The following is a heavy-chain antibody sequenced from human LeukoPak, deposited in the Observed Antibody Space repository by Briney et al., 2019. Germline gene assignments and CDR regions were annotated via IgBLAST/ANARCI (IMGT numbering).Heavy chain of an antibody. J-gene: IGHJ4*02. D-gene: IGHD2-2*01. V-gene: IGHV5-51*01. CDR2: IYPGDSHT. CDR3: AGSYCSSSSCFRGPVY. CDR1: GYSISKYW. Sequence: GEPLKICCNSAGYSISKYWNSCGRQMPREGLEGMGIIYPGDSHTRYGPSFQGQVTLSDDTSISTAYLQWSSLKASESAMYYCAGSYCSSSSCFRGPVYWGQGTLVTVSS.